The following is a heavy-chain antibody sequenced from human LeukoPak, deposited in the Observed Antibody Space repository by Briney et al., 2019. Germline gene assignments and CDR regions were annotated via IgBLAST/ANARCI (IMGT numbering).Heavy chain of an antibody. CDR1: GFTFSSYW. CDR2: IKQDGSEK. CDR3: ARGGDYVWGSYRGFDY. D-gene: IGHD3-16*02. Sequence: PGGSLRLSCAASGFTFSSYWMSWVRQAPGKGLEWVANIKQDGSEKYYVDSVKGRFTISRDNAKNSLYLQMNSLRAEDTAVYYCARGGDYVWGSYRGFDYWGQGTLVTVSS. J-gene: IGHJ4*02. V-gene: IGHV3-7*01.